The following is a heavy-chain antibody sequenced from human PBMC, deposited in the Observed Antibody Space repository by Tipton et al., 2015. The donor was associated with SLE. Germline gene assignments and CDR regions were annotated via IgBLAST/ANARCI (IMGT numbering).Heavy chain of an antibody. CDR2: INWNGGST. CDR3: VKERIDY. D-gene: IGHD2-21*01. J-gene: IGHJ4*02. V-gene: IGHV3-20*04. Sequence: SLRLSCAASGFTFSSYAMSWVRQAPGKGLEWVSGINWNGGSTGYADSVKGRFTISRDNSKNTLYLQMSSLRAEDTAVYYCVKERIDYWGQGTLVTVSS. CDR1: GFTFSSYA.